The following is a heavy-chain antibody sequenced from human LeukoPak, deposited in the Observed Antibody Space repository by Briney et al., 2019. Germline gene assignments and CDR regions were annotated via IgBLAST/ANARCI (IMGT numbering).Heavy chain of an antibody. CDR3: ARDRNSYGYIGAFDI. V-gene: IGHV1-69*04. D-gene: IGHD5-18*01. J-gene: IGHJ3*02. CDR2: IIPILGIA. Sequence: ASVKVSCKASGYTFTSYYMHWVRQAPGQGLEWMGRIIPILGIANYAQKFQGRVTITADKSTSTAYMELSSLRSEDTAVYYCARDRNSYGYIGAFDIWGQGTMVTVSS. CDR1: GYTFTSYY.